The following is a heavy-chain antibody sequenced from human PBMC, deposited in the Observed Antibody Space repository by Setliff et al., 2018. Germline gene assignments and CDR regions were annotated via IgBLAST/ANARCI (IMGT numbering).Heavy chain of an antibody. Sequence: SETLSLTCTVSGGSVNSGYDNWNWLRQPAGKGLEWIGHINRRGSTNSTPSLKSRVTISLDTSKNQFSLNLTSVTAADTAVYYCARATSGWYSAYYYYMDVWGKGTTVTV. V-gene: IGHV4-61*09. J-gene: IGHJ6*03. D-gene: IGHD6-19*01. CDR1: GGSVNSGYDN. CDR2: INRRGST. CDR3: ARATSGWYSAYYYYMDV.